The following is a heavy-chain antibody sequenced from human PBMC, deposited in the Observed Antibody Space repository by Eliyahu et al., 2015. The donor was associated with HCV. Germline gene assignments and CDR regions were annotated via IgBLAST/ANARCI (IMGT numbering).Heavy chain of an antibody. CDR2: ISWDGGST. CDR1: XFTFDVXT. V-gene: IGHV3-43*01. Sequence: EVQLVESGGVVVQPGGSLRLSXAASXFTFDVXTMHWVRQAPGKGLEWVSLISWDGGSTYYADSVKGRFTISRDNSKNSLYLQMNSLRTEDTALYYCAKDIGYGSGSSDPFDYWGQGTLVTVSS. J-gene: IGHJ4*02. D-gene: IGHD3-10*01. CDR3: AKDIGYGSGSSDPFDY.